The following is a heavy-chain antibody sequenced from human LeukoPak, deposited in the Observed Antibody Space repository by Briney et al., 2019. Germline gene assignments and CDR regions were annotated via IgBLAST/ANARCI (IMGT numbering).Heavy chain of an antibody. CDR2: IYYSGST. V-gene: IGHV4-39*07. CDR1: GGSISSSSYY. D-gene: IGHD3-22*01. J-gene: IGHJ5*02. CDR3: ARDRRWPMFLGKPTYYYDSSGNYNWFDP. Sequence: PSETLSLTCTVSGGSISSSSYYWGWIRQPPGKGLEWIGSIYYSGSTYYNPSLKSRVTISVDTSKNQFSLKLSSVTAADTAVYYCARDRRWPMFLGKPTYYYDSSGNYNWFDPWGQGTLVTVSS.